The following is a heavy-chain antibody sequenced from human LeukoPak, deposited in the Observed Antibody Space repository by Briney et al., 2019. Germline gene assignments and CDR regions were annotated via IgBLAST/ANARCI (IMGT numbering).Heavy chain of an antibody. CDR2: ISSNGGST. CDR1: GFTFSSYA. Sequence: PGRSLRLSCAASGFTFSSYAMHWVRQAPGKGLEYGSAISSNGGSTYYANSVKGRFTISRDNSKNTLYLQMGSLRAEDMAVYYCARGSGYSYGTPFDYWGQGTLVTVSS. D-gene: IGHD5-18*01. V-gene: IGHV3-64*01. CDR3: ARGSGYSYGTPFDY. J-gene: IGHJ4*02.